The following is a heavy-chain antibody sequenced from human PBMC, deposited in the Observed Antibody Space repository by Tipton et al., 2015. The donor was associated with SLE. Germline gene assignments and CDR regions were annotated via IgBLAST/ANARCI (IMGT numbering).Heavy chain of an antibody. D-gene: IGHD3-10*01. CDR3: ASIAFRGVDI. J-gene: IGHJ3*02. Sequence: TLSLTCTVSGGSISSYYWSWIRQPPGKGLEWIGYIYYSGSTNYNPSLKSRVTISVDTSKNQFSLKLSSVTAADTAVYYCASIAFRGVDIWGQGTMVTVSS. CDR2: IYYSGST. CDR1: GGSISSYY. V-gene: IGHV4-59*01.